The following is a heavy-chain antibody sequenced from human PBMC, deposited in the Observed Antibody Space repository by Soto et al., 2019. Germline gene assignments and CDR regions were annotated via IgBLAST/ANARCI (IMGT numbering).Heavy chain of an antibody. CDR1: GGSISSSSYY. Sequence: ASETLSLTCTVFGGSISSSSYYWGWTRQPPGKGLEWIGSIYYSGSTYYNPSLKSRVTISVDTSKNQFSLKLSSVTAADTAVYYCARHYYDTLGYWGQGTLVTVSS. D-gene: IGHD3-22*01. J-gene: IGHJ4*02. CDR3: ARHYYDTLGY. V-gene: IGHV4-39*01. CDR2: IYYSGST.